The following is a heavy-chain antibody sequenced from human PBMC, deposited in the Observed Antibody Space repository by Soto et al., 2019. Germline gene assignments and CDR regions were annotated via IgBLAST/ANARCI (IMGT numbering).Heavy chain of an antibody. V-gene: IGHV4-39*07. J-gene: IGHJ4*02. CDR2: INHSGST. CDR3: ARSAHY. CDR1: GDSLTSSSYY. Sequence: SETLSLTCTVSGDSLTSSSYYWGWIRQPPGKGLEWIGEINHSGSTNYNPSLKSRVTISVDTSKNQFSLKLSSVTAADTAVYYCARSAHYWGQGTLVTVSS.